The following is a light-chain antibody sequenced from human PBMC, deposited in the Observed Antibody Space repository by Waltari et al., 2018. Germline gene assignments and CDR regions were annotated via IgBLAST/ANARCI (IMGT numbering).Light chain of an antibody. CDR3: SSFTSSTTGI. CDR2: DVT. CDR1: SSASGGYNY. V-gene: IGLV2-14*03. J-gene: IGLJ2*01. Sequence: SALTQPDSVSGSPGQSITISCSGISSASGGYNYVSWYQQHPAEAPKVIIYDVTNRPSRVSNRFSGSKSGSSASLTISGLQPEDEADYYCSSFTSSTTGIFGGGTKLTVL.